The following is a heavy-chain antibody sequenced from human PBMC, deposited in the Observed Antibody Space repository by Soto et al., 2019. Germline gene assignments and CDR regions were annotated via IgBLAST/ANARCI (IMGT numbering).Heavy chain of an antibody. V-gene: IGHV1-69*13. J-gene: IGHJ3*02. D-gene: IGHD2-21*02. CDR1: GGTFSSYA. CDR3: ARARQLAYCGGDCSYDAFDI. CDR2: IIPIFGTA. Sequence: SVKFSCKASGGTFSSYAISWVRQAPGQGLEWMGGIIPIFGTANYAQKIQGRVTITADESTSTAYMELSSLTSEDTAVYYCARARQLAYCGGDCSYDAFDIWGQGTMVTVSS.